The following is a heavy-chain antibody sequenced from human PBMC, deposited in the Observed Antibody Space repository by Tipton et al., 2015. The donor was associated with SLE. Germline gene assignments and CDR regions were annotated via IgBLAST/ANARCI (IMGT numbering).Heavy chain of an antibody. J-gene: IGHJ6*03. V-gene: IGHV1-69*04. D-gene: IGHD6-6*01. Sequence: ANYAQRFQGRVTITADKSTSTAHMELSSLRSEDTAVYYCARVRSSSWGYYYYYMDVWGKGTTVTVSS. CDR3: ARVRSSSWGYYYYYMDV. CDR2: A.